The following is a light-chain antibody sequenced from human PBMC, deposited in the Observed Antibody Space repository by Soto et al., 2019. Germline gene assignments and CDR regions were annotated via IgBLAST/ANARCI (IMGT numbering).Light chain of an antibody. Sequence: QPVLTQSPSASASLGASVKLTCTLTTGHSSYAIAWHQQQPEKGPRYLMKINSDGSHIKGDGIPDRFSGSSSGAERYLTISSLQCEDEADYYCQTWASGIRVFGGGTKLTVL. V-gene: IGLV4-69*01. CDR3: QTWASGIRV. CDR2: INSDGSH. CDR1: TGHSSYA. J-gene: IGLJ3*02.